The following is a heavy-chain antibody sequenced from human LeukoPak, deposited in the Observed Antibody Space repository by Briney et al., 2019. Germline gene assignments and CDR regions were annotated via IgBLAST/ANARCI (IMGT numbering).Heavy chain of an antibody. Sequence: SETLSLTCAVSGVSFDDYYWGWVRQTPGKGLEWLGEINHSGYTNDSPSLKSRVTLSIDTSRKQFSLNLRSVTVADAGIYYCTRMTTGHDYWGQGTLVTASS. CDR3: TRMTTGHDY. CDR1: GVSFDDYY. V-gene: IGHV4-34*01. CDR2: INHSGYT. J-gene: IGHJ4*02. D-gene: IGHD4-17*01.